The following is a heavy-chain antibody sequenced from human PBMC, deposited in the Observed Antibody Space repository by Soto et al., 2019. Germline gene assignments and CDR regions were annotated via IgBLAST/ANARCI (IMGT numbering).Heavy chain of an antibody. CDR2: IIPIFGTA. V-gene: IGHV1-69*06. J-gene: IGHJ6*02. D-gene: IGHD3-22*01. CDR3: ASPLGKLGRPSSRGYYIRAYYYGMDV. Sequence: ASVKVSCKASGGTLSSYAISWVRQAPGQGLEWMGGIIPIFGTANYAQKFQGRVTITADKSTSTAYMELSSLRSEDTAVYYCASPLGKLGRPSSRGYYIRAYYYGMDVWGQGTTVTVSS. CDR1: GGTLSSYA.